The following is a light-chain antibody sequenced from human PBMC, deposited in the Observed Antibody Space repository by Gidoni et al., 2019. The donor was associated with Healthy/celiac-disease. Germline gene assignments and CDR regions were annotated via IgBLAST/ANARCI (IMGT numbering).Light chain of an antibody. CDR3: QQYNTSPLT. V-gene: IGKV3-15*01. Sequence: EIVMTQPPATLSVSPGERATLSCRASQSVSSNLAWYQQKPGQAPRLLIYGASTRATGIPARFSGSGSVPEFPLTLSSLQSDDFSLSSCQQYNTSPLTFGGGTKVEIK. CDR2: GAS. CDR1: QSVSSN. J-gene: IGKJ4*01.